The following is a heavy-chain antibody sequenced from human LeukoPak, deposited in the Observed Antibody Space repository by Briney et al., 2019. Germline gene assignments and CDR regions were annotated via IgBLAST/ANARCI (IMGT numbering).Heavy chain of an antibody. J-gene: IGHJ4*02. CDR3: ALSRIAAAVPLGY. CDR1: GYTFTGSY. D-gene: IGHD6-13*01. CDR2: INPNSGGT. V-gene: IGHV1-2*02. Sequence: ASVKVSCKASGYTFTGSYMHWVRQAPGQGLEWMGWINPNSGGTNYAQKFQGRVTMTRDTSISTAYMELSRLRSDDTAVYYCALSRIAAAVPLGYWGQGTLVTVSS.